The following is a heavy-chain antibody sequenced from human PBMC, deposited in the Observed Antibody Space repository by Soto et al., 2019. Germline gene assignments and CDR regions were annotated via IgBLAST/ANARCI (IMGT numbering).Heavy chain of an antibody. CDR1: GGSFSGYY. J-gene: IGHJ4*02. D-gene: IGHD3-9*01. CDR3: ASLDSELRYFD. CDR2: INHSGST. V-gene: IGHV4-34*01. Sequence: QVQLQQWGAGLLKPSETLSLTCAVYGGSFSGYYWSWIRQPPGKGLEWIGEINHSGSTNYNPSLKSRVTISVDTSKNQCSLKLSSVTAADTAVYYCASLDSELRYFDWGQGTLVTVSS.